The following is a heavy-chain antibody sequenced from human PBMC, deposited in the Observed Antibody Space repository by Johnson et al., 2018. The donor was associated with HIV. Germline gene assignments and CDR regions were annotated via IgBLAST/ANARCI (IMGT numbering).Heavy chain of an antibody. Sequence: QLVESGGGVVQPGRSLRLSCAASGFTFSSYAMHWVRQAPGKGLEWVAVISYDGSNKYYADSVKGRFTISRDNSKNTLSLQMSSLRAEDTAVYYCAAGWWPGSFDIWGQGTLVTVSS. V-gene: IGHV3-30*04. J-gene: IGHJ3*02. D-gene: IGHD2-15*01. CDR1: GFTFSSYA. CDR3: AAGWWPGSFDI. CDR2: ISYDGSNK.